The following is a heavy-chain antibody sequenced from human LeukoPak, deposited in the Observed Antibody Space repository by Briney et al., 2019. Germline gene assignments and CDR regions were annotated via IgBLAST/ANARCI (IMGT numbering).Heavy chain of an antibody. CDR3: ARGALMVVITRFDY. V-gene: IGHV3-21*01. Sequence: GGSLRLSWAASGFTFSSYSMNWVRQAPGKGLEWVSSISSSSSYIYYADSVKGRFTISRDNAKNSLYLQMNSLRAEDTAVYYCARGALMVVITRFDYWGQGTLVTVSS. D-gene: IGHD3-22*01. J-gene: IGHJ4*02. CDR1: GFTFSSYS. CDR2: ISSSSSYI.